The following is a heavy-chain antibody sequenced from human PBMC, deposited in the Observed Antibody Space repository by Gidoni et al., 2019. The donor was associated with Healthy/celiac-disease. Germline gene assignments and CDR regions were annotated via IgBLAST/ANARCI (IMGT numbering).Heavy chain of an antibody. CDR2: ISSNGGST. D-gene: IGHD2-21*01. CDR3: ATSGRHIAYYYGMDV. V-gene: IGHV3-64*01. CDR1: GFTFSSYA. Sequence: EVQLVESGGGLVQPGGSLRLSCAASGFTFSSYAMHWVRQAPGKGLEYVSAISSNGGSTYYANSVKGRFTISRDNSKNTLYLQMGSLRAEDMAVYYCATSGRHIAYYYGMDVWGQGTTVTVSS. J-gene: IGHJ6*02.